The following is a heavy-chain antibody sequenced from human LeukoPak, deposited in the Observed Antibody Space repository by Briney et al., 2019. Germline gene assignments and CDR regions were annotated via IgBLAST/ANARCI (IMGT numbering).Heavy chain of an antibody. D-gene: IGHD3-3*01. CDR2: IIPIFGTA. CDR3: ARGGGDFWSGYYPYYYYGMDV. V-gene: IGHV1-69*13. J-gene: IGHJ6*02. Sequence: SVKVSCKASGGTFSSYAISWVRQAPGHGLEWMGGIIPIFGTANYAQKFQGRVTITADESTSTAYMELSSLRSEDTAVYYCARGGGDFWSGYYPYYYYGMDVWGQGTTVTVSS. CDR1: GGTFSSYA.